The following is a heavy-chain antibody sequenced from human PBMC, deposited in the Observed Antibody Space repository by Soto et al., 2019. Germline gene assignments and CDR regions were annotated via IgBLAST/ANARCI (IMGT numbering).Heavy chain of an antibody. CDR2: TYYRSKWYN. D-gene: IGHD6-19*01. CDR3: ARDLAVAGRVSYGMDV. Sequence: PSQTLSLTCAISGDSVSSNSAAWNWIRQSPSRGLEWLGRTYYRSKWYNDYAVSVKSRITINPDTSKNQFSLQLNSVTPEDTAVYYCARDLAVAGRVSYGMDVWGQGTTVTVSS. V-gene: IGHV6-1*01. CDR1: GDSVSSNSAA. J-gene: IGHJ6*02.